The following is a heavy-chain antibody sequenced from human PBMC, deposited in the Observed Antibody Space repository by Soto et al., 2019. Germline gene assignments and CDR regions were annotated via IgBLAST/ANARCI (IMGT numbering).Heavy chain of an antibody. CDR1: GFTFSSYW. CDR2: IKQDGSEK. V-gene: IGHV3-7*03. J-gene: IGHJ6*02. CDR3: ARDRYCSSTSCYLYYYYGMDV. D-gene: IGHD2-2*01. Sequence: GGSLRPSCAASGFTFSSYWMSWVRQAPGKGREWGANIKQDGSEKYYVDSVKGRFTISRDNAKNSLYLQMNSLRAEDTAVYYCARDRYCSSTSCYLYYYYGMDVWGQGTTVTVSS.